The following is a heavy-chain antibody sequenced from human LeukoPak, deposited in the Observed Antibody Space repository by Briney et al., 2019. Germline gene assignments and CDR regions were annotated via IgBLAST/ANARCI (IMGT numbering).Heavy chain of an antibody. V-gene: IGHV3-30*02. CDR1: GFTFSSYG. J-gene: IGHJ4*02. Sequence: GGFLRLSCAASGFTFSSYGMHWVRQAPGKGLEWVAFIRYDGSNKYYADSVKGRFTISRDNSKNTLYLQMNSLRAEDTAVYYCARAQTAMVTLWGQGTLVTVSS. CDR3: ARAQTAMVTL. CDR2: IRYDGSNK. D-gene: IGHD5-18*01.